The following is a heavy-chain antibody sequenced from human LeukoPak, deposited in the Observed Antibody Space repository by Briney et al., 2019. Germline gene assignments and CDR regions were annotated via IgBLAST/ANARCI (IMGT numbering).Heavy chain of an antibody. Sequence: GGSLRPSCAASGFTFSSYALSWVRQVPGKGLEWVSAMTASGDNTYHADSVKGRFTISRDNSKNTVYLQMNSLRAEDTAVYYCEIGLIDAFDIWGQGTMVTVSS. V-gene: IGHV3-23*01. J-gene: IGHJ3*02. CDR1: GFTFSSYA. CDR3: EIGLIDAFDI. D-gene: IGHD3-16*01. CDR2: MTASGDNT.